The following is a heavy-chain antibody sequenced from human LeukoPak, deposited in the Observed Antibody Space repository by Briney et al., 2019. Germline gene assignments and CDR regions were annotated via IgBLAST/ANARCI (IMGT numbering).Heavy chain of an antibody. Sequence: PRGSLRLSCAVSGFTFSNYGMSWVRQAPGKGLEWVSTISGSGGRTYYADSVKGRFTISRDNSKGTLYLQMNSLIAEDTAVYYCAKDDSGSYYPYYYYMDVWGKGTTVTISS. CDR1: GFTFSNYG. CDR3: AKDDSGSYYPYYYYMDV. V-gene: IGHV3-23*01. D-gene: IGHD1-26*01. CDR2: ISGSGGRT. J-gene: IGHJ6*03.